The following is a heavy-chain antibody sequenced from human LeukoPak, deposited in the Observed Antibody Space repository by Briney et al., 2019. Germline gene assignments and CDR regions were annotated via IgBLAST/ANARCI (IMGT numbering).Heavy chain of an antibody. J-gene: IGHJ4*02. Sequence: PGGSLRLSCAASGFTFSASAMHWVRQASGKGLEWVGRVRGKAYNYATAYAASVKGRFTISRDDSKNTAYLQMNSLQTEDTAVYYCAKVRLSGSYYVGFDYWGQGTLVTVSS. D-gene: IGHD1-26*01. CDR2: VRGKAYNYAT. CDR3: AKVRLSGSYYVGFDY. V-gene: IGHV3-73*01. CDR1: GFTFSASA.